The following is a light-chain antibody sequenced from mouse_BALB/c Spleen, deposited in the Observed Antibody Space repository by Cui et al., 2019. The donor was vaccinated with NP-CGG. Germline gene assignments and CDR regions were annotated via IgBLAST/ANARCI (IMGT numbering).Light chain of an antibody. CDR2: GTN. CDR1: IGAVTTSNY. Sequence: QAVVTRESALTTSPGETVTLTCRSSIGAVTTSNYANWVQEKPDHLFTGLIGGTNNRVPGVPARFSGSLIGDKAALTITGAQTDDEAIYFCALWYSNHWMFGGGTKLTVL. V-gene: IGLV1*01. CDR3: ALWYSNHWM. J-gene: IGLJ1*01.